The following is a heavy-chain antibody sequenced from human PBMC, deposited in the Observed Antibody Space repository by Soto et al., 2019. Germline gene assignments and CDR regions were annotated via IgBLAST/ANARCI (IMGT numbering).Heavy chain of an antibody. CDR2: ISYDGSNT. D-gene: IGHD6-13*01. CDR1: RFTFSSYC. CDR3: ASNGPGYSSSWSMPSSFDY. J-gene: IGHJ4*02. Sequence: PERSLRLSCAASRFTFSSYCMHWVRQAPGKWLEWVAVISYDGSNTYYADSVKGRFTISRDNSKNTLYLQMNSLRAEDTAVYYCASNGPGYSSSWSMPSSFDYWGQGTLVTVSS. V-gene: IGHV3-30*03.